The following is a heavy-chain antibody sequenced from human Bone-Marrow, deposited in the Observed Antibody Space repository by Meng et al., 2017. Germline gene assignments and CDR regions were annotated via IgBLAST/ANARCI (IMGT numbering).Heavy chain of an antibody. D-gene: IGHD3-22*01. J-gene: IGHJ4*01. Sequence: GESLKISCAASGFTFSSYAMSWVRQAPGKGLEWVSAISGSGGSTYYADSVKGRFTISRDNSKNTLYLQMNNLRAEDTAVYYCAKDVYCYDNSGYYFRSLSFDYWGQGTQVT. V-gene: IGHV3-23*01. CDR3: AKDVYCYDNSGYYFRSLSFDY. CDR2: ISGSGGST. CDR1: GFTFSSYA.